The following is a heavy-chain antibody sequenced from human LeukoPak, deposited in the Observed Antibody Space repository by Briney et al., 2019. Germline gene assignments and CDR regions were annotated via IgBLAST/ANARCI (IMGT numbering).Heavy chain of an antibody. V-gene: IGHV3-74*01. Sequence: GGSLRLSCAAPGFTFSNYWMHWVRQAPGKGLVWVSRINSDGSSTNYADSVKGRFTISRDNAKNTLYLQMNSLRAEDTAIYYCVRDLQRHYLGVAVAGRRRWFDPWGQGTLVTVSS. CDR1: GFTFSNYW. CDR3: VRDLQRHYLGVAVAGRRRWFDP. CDR2: INSDGSST. J-gene: IGHJ5*02. D-gene: IGHD6-13*01.